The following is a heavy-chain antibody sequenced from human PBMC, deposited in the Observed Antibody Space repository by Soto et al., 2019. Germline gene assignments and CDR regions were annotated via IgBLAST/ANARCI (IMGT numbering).Heavy chain of an antibody. J-gene: IGHJ4*02. CDR3: AKVNYYDRSGYYSYYFDY. D-gene: IGHD3-22*01. CDR1: GFTFSRSA. Sequence: EVQLLESGGGSIQPGGSLRLSCAASGFTFSRSAMSWVRQAPGKGLEWVSTISYSAAGTYYAASVKGRFTISRDNSESTLYLQMNILRVEDTAVYYCAKVNYYDRSGYYSYYFDYWGQGTLVTVSS. V-gene: IGHV3-23*01. CDR2: ISYSAAGT.